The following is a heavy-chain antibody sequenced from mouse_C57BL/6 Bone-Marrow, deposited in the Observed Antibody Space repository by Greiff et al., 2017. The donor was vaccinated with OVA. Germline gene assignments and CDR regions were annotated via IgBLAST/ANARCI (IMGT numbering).Heavy chain of an antibody. CDR3: ARGGGLRRRTWFAY. Sequence: VQLQQSGPVLVKPGASVKMSCKASGYTFTDYYMNWVKQSHGKSLEWIGVINPYNGGTSYNQKFKGKATLTVDKSSSTAYMELNSLTSEDSAVYYCARGGGLRRRTWFAYWGQGTLVTVSA. J-gene: IGHJ3*01. D-gene: IGHD2-4*01. CDR2: INPYNGGT. CDR1: GYTFTDYY. V-gene: IGHV1-19*01.